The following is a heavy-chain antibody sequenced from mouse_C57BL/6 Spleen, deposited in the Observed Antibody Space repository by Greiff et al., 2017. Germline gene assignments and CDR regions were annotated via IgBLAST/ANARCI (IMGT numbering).Heavy chain of an antibody. J-gene: IGHJ1*03. CDR1: GYTFTSYW. D-gene: IGHD1-1*01. V-gene: IGHV1-53*01. Sequence: QVQLQQPGTELVKPGASVKLSCKASGYTFTSYWMHWVKQRPGRGLEWIGNINPSNGGTNYNEKFKSKATLTVDKSSSTAYMQLSSLTYENSAVYYCARAGAYYYGSDPCWYFDVWGTGTTVTVSS. CDR2: INPSNGGT. CDR3: ARAGAYYYGSDPCWYFDV.